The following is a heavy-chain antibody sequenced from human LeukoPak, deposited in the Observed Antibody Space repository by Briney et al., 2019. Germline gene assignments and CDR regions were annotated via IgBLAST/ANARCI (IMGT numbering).Heavy chain of an antibody. CDR3: ARVPRAYCGGDCYYYYYGMDV. D-gene: IGHD2-21*02. CDR2: IYYSGST. J-gene: IGHJ6*02. Sequence: SETLSLTCTVSGGSISSYYWSWIRQPPGKGLEWIGYIYYSGSTNYNPSLKSRVTISVDTSKNQFSLKLSSVTAADTAVYYCARVPRAYCGGDCYYYYYGMDVWGQGTTVTVSS. CDR1: GGSISSYY. V-gene: IGHV4-59*01.